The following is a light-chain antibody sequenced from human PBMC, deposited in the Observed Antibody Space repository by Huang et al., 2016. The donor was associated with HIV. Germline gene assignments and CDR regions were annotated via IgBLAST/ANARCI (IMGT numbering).Light chain of an antibody. CDR3: QQLHSYPIT. CDR2: AAS. V-gene: IGKV1-9*01. CDR1: QDIANS. J-gene: IGKJ5*01. Sequence: QLTQSPSSLSMSVGDRVIITCQASQDIANSLAWYQHKPGRAPKLLISAASTLQSGVPSRFSGGSAGTYFTLIITNLQPDDFASYYCQQLHSYPITVGQGTRLDI.